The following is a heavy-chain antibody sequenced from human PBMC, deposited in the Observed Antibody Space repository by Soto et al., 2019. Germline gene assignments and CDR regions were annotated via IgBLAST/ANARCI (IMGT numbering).Heavy chain of an antibody. CDR1: GFPFSTYS. J-gene: IGHJ4*02. V-gene: IGHV3-74*01. CDR3: ARDLRGSPDY. Sequence: RGGALRLSCVPSGFPFSTYSVNWGRQAPGKGLVWVSLINPDGSTTTYADSVKGRFTIFRDNAKNTVYLQMTSLRVEDTAVYYCARDLRGSPDYWGQGTLVTVSS. CDR2: INPDGSTT. D-gene: IGHD1-26*01.